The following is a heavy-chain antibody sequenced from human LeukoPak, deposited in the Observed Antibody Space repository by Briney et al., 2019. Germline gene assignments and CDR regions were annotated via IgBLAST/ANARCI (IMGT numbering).Heavy chain of an antibody. V-gene: IGHV1-8*01. CDR2: MNPNSGNT. CDR1: GYTFTSYD. D-gene: IGHD3-22*01. Sequence: ASVKVSCKASGYTFTSYDINWVRQATGQGLEWMGWMNPNSGNTGYAQKFQGRVTMTRNTSISTAYMELRSLRSDDTAVYYCATRYYYDSSGYSVGAFDIWGQGTTVTVS. CDR3: ATRYYYDSSGYSVGAFDI. J-gene: IGHJ3*02.